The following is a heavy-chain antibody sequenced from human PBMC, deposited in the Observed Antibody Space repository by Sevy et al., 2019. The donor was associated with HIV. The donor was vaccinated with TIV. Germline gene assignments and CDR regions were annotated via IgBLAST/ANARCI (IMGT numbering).Heavy chain of an antibody. D-gene: IGHD1-26*01. J-gene: IGHJ6*02. CDR2: FDPTGGSR. V-gene: IGHV1-46*01. Sequence: ASVKVSCKTSGYTFSTYYIYWVRQAPGQGLEWIGIFDPTGGSRSYAQRFQGRLTMTGDTCTSTAYMELSSLTSEDTAVYYCARDRDVSGNYLEYFYYAMDVWGQGTTVTVSS. CDR3: ARDRDVSGNYLEYFYYAMDV. CDR1: GYTFSTYY.